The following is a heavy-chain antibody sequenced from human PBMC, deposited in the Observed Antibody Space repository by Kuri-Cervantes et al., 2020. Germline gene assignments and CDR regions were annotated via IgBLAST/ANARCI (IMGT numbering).Heavy chain of an antibody. D-gene: IGHD2-15*01. J-gene: IGHJ3*02. CDR1: GFTFSSYA. CDR3: ARRGGSITSDAFDI. V-gene: IGHV3-23*01. CDR2: ISGSGGIT. Sequence: GESLKISCAASGFTFSSYAMNWVRQAPGKGLEWVSGISGSGGITYYADSVKGRFTISRDNSRSTLYLHMNSLRAEDTAVYYCARRGGSITSDAFDIWGQGTMVTVSS.